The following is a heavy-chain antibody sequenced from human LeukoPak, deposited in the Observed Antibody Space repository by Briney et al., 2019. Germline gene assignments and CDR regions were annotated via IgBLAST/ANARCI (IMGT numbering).Heavy chain of an antibody. Sequence: SETLSLTCAVSGGSISSGGYYWSWIRQPPGKGLEWIGYIYHSGSTYYNPSLKSRVTISVDTSKNQFSLKLSSVTAADTAVYYCARSMRYYDILTGYSMNDAFDIWGQGTMVTVSS. CDR1: GGSISSGGYY. CDR3: ARSMRYYDILTGYSMNDAFDI. CDR2: IYHSGST. D-gene: IGHD3-9*01. J-gene: IGHJ3*02. V-gene: IGHV4-30-2*01.